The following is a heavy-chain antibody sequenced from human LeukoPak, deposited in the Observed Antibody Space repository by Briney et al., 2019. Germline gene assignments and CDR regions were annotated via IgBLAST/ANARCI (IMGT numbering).Heavy chain of an antibody. CDR1: GFTVGNYY. CDR3: ARDPPGIAASVSGG. J-gene: IGHJ1*01. D-gene: IGHD6-13*01. Sequence: GGSLRLSCTASGFTVGNYYMNWFRQAPGKGLEWVSLIYSGGSTYYADSVKGRFTISRDNSKNTLYLQISSLRVEDTAVYYCARDPPGIAASVSGGWGQGTLGT. V-gene: IGHV3-53*01. CDR2: IYSGGST.